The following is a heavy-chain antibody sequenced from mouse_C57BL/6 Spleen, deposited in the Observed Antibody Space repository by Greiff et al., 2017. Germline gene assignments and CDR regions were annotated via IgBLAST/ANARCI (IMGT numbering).Heavy chain of an antibody. J-gene: IGHJ4*01. V-gene: IGHV1-39*01. CDR1: GYSFTDYN. D-gene: IGHD1-1*01. CDR3: ASGGTTVVAWDYAMDY. Sequence: VQLKESGPELVKPGASVKISCKASGYSFTDYNMNWVKQSNGKSLEWIGVINPNYGTTSYNQKFKGKDTLSVDQSSSAAYMQLNSLTSEDSAVYDCASGGTTVVAWDYAMDYWGQGTSVTVSS. CDR2: INPNYGTT.